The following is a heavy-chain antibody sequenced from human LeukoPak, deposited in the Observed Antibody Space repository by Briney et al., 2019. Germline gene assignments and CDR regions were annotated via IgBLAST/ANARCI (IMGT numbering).Heavy chain of an antibody. D-gene: IGHD3-3*01. CDR2: ISGSGGST. Sequence: PGRSLRLSCAASGFTFSSYAMSWVRQAPGKGLEWVSAISGSGGSTYYADSVKGRFTISRDNSKNTLYLQMNSLRAEDTAVYYCAKDKPPYYDFWSGYQFDPWGQGTLVTVSS. CDR1: GFTFSSYA. J-gene: IGHJ5*02. V-gene: IGHV3-23*01. CDR3: AKDKPPYYDFWSGYQFDP.